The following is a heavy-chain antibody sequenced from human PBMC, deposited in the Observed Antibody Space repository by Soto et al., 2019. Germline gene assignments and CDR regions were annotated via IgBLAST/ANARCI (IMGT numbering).Heavy chain of an antibody. Sequence: SETLSLTCTVSGRSISSVNYYWSWIRQPPGKGLEWIGYIYYSGNTYYNPSLKSRVTISVDTSKNQFSLKLSAVTAADTAVSYCARVPGPWGQGTLVT. J-gene: IGHJ5*02. CDR2: IYYSGNT. CDR3: ARVPGP. CDR1: GRSISSVNYY. V-gene: IGHV4-30-4*01.